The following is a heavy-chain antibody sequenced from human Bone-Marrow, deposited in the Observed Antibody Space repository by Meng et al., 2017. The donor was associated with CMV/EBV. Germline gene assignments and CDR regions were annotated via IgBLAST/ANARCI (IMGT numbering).Heavy chain of an antibody. D-gene: IGHD3-10*01. V-gene: IGHV3-74*01. J-gene: IGHJ6*02. CDR2: INSDGSST. CDR3: ARRYGTGSYYNGPGAYYYYYYVMDV. CDR1: GFTFSSYW. Sequence: GESLKISCAASGFTFSSYWMHWVRQAPGKGLVWVSRINSDGSSTSYADSVKGRFTISRDNAKNTLYLQMNSLRAEDTAVYYCARRYGTGSYYNGPGAYYYYYYVMDVWGQGTTVTVSS.